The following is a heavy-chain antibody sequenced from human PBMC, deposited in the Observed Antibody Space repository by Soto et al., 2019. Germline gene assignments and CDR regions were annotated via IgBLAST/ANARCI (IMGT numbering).Heavy chain of an antibody. CDR1: GFTVGDYA. CDR3: TRDLRDCSSTSCYYWFDP. D-gene: IGHD2-2*01. J-gene: IGHJ5*02. V-gene: IGHV3-49*03. Sequence: PGGSLRLSCTASGFTVGDYAMSWFRQAPGKGLEWVGFIRSKAYGGTTEYAASVKGRFTISRDDSKSIAYLQMNSLKTEDTAVYYCTRDLRDCSSTSCYYWFDPWGQGTLVTVSS. CDR2: IRSKAYGGTT.